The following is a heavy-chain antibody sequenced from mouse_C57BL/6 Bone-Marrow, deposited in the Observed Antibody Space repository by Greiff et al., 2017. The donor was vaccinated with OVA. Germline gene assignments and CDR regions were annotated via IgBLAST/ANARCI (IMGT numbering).Heavy chain of an antibody. CDR2: ISSGGSYT. CDR1: GFTFSSYG. V-gene: IGHV5-6*02. J-gene: IGHJ2*01. D-gene: IGHD1-1*01. Sequence: EVKLVESGGDLVKPGGSLKLSCAASGFTFSSYGMSWVRQTPDKRLEWVATISSGGSYTYYPDSVKGRFTISRDNAKNTLYLQMSSLKSEDTAMYYCASRATVVAKDYFDYWGQGTTLTVSA. CDR3: ASRATVVAKDYFDY.